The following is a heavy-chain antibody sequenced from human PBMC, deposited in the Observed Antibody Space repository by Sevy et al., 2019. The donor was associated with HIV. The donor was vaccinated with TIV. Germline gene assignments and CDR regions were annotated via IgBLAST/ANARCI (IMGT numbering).Heavy chain of an antibody. V-gene: IGHV3-30*18. Sequence: GGSLRLSCAASGFTFSSYGMHWVRQAPGKGLEWVAVISYDGSNKYYADSVKGRFTISRDNSKNTLYLQMNSLRAEDTAVYYGAKFAKRDATYSSGWYFDYWGQGTLVTVSS. D-gene: IGHD6-19*01. CDR1: GFTFSSYG. J-gene: IGHJ4*02. CDR2: ISYDGSNK. CDR3: AKFAKRDATYSSGWYFDY.